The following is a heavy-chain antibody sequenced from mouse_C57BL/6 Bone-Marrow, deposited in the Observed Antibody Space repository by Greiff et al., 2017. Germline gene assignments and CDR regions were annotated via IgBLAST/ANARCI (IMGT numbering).Heavy chain of an antibody. CDR1: GYTFTDYE. V-gene: IGHV1-15*01. Sequence: VQLQQSGAELVTPGASVTLSCKASGYTFTDYEMHWVKQTPVHGLEWIGAIDPETGGTAYNQKFKGKAILTADKSSSTAYMELRSLTSEDSAVYYCTREGVLYYSNYGAMDYWGQGTSVTVSS. CDR3: TREGVLYYSNYGAMDY. D-gene: IGHD2-5*01. J-gene: IGHJ4*01. CDR2: IDPETGGT.